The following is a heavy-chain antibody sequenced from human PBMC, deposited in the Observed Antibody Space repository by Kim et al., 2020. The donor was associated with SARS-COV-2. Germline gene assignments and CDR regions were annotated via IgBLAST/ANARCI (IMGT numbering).Heavy chain of an antibody. Sequence: GGSLRLSCAASGFTFSSYSMNWVRQAPGKGLEWVSYISSSGSSFIYYADSVKGRFTISRDNAKNSLYLQMNSLRDDDTAVYYCARVGSLGIAVAGPLDYWGQGTLVTVSS. V-gene: IGHV3-48*02. CDR1: GFTFSSYS. CDR3: ARVGSLGIAVAGPLDY. CDR2: ISSSGSSFI. J-gene: IGHJ4*02. D-gene: IGHD6-19*01.